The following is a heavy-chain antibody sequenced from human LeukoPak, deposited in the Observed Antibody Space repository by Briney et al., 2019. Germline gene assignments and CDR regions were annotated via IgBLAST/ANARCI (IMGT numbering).Heavy chain of an antibody. J-gene: IGHJ5*02. Sequence: GESLKISCKGSGYSFTSYWIGWVRQMPGKGLEWMGIIYPGDSDTRYSPSFQGQVTTSADKSISTAYLQWSSLKASDTAMYYCARHVTMIGNWFDPWGQGTLVTVSS. CDR2: IYPGDSDT. CDR3: ARHVTMIGNWFDP. D-gene: IGHD3-22*01. V-gene: IGHV5-51*01. CDR1: GYSFTSYW.